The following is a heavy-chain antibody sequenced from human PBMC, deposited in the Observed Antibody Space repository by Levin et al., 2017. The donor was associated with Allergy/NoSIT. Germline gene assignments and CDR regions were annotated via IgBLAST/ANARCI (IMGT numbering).Heavy chain of an antibody. J-gene: IGHJ4*02. Sequence: SVKVSCKASGGTFSSYTISWVQQAPGQGLEWMGRIIPILGIANYAQKFQGRVTITADKSTSTAYMELSSLRSEDTAVYYCARSVSNYDYVWGSYRPASRFDYWGQGTLVTVSS. D-gene: IGHD3-16*02. V-gene: IGHV1-69*02. CDR1: GGTFSSYT. CDR3: ARSVSNYDYVWGSYRPASRFDY. CDR2: IIPILGIA.